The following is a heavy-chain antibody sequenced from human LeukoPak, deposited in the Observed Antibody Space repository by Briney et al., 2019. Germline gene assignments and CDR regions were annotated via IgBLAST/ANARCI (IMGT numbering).Heavy chain of an antibody. D-gene: IGHD3-10*01. Sequence: SQALSLTCTVSGDSISSGDYYWSWIRQPPGKGLEWIGSIYYSGSPYYNPSLKSRVTISVDTSKKQFSLKLSSVTAADTAVYYCARHVGFITMVRGVINNNWFDPWGQGTLVTVSS. CDR3: ARHVGFITMVRGVINNNWFDP. CDR2: IYYSGSP. CDR1: GDSISSGDYY. V-gene: IGHV4-39*01. J-gene: IGHJ5*02.